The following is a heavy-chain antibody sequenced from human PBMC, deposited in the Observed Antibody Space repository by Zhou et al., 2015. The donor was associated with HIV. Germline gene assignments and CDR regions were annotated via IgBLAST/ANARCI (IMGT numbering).Heavy chain of an antibody. V-gene: IGHV1-2*02. J-gene: IGHJ4*02. CDR3: ARAQGGYYGSDKTYYPYYFDH. Sequence: QVQLVQSGAERASVKVSCKASGYTFIDYYMHWLRQAPGQGLEWMGWINPNGGGTRYAQKFQGRVTLTRDTYTDTAYMELSRLTSDDTAVYYCARAQGGYYGSDKTYYPYYFDHWGQGSLVTVSS. CDR1: GYTFIDYY. CDR2: INPNGGGT. D-gene: IGHD3-10*01.